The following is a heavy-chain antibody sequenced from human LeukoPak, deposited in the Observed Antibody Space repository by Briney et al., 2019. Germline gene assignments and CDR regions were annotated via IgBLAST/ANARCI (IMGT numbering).Heavy chain of an antibody. CDR3: ARGGSSGYPDYYYYYMDV. Sequence: ASVKVSCKASGYTFTSYYMHWVRQAPGQGLEGMGIINPSGGSTSYAQKFQGRVTMTRDMSTSTVYMELSSLRSEDTAVYYCARGGSSGYPDYYYYYMDVWGKGTTVTVSS. CDR2: INPSGGST. V-gene: IGHV1-46*01. CDR1: GYTFTSYY. J-gene: IGHJ6*03. D-gene: IGHD3-9*01.